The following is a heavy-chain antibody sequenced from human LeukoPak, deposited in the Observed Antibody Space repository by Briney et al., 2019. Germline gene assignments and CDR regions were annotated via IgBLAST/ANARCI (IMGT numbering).Heavy chain of an antibody. J-gene: IGHJ5*02. Sequence: SETLSLTCAVYGGSFSGYYWSWIRQPPGKGLEWIGEINHSGSTNYNPPLKSRVTISVDTSKNQFSLKLSSVTAADTAVYYCARGGNHTTGWFDPWGQGTLVTVSS. CDR2: INHSGST. V-gene: IGHV4-34*01. D-gene: IGHD1-1*01. CDR3: ARGGNHTTGWFDP. CDR1: GGSFSGYY.